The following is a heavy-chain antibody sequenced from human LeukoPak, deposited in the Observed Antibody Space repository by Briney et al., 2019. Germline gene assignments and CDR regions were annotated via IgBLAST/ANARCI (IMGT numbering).Heavy chain of an antibody. CDR3: ARAGYRNGFDY. J-gene: IGHJ4*02. V-gene: IGHV3-30-3*01. D-gene: IGHD6-13*01. CDR1: GFTFSSYA. Sequence: KSGRSLRLSCAASGFTFSSYAMHWVRQAPGKGLEWVAVISYDGGNKYYADSVKGRFTISRDSSKNTVYLQLNSLRAEDTAVYYCARAGYRNGFDYWGQGTLVTVSS. CDR2: ISYDGGNK.